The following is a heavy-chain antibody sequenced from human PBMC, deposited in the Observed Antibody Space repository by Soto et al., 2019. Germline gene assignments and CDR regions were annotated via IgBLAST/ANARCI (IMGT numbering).Heavy chain of an antibody. CDR1: GGSISSGGYY. J-gene: IGHJ4*02. CDR3: ARRDCSGGSCYEDY. D-gene: IGHD2-15*01. CDR2: IYYSGST. Sequence: QVQLQESGPGLVKPSQTLSLTCTVSGGSISSGGYYWSWIRQHPGKGLEWIGYIYYSGSTYYNPSLKSRVTISVDTSKIQFSLKLSSVTAADTAVYYCARRDCSGGSCYEDYWGQGTLVTVSS. V-gene: IGHV4-31*03.